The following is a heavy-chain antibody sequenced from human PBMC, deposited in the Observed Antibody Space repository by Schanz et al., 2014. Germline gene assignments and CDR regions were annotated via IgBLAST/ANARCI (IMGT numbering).Heavy chain of an antibody. CDR1: RSTFSSYT. Sequence: QVQLVQSGAEVKKPGSSVKVSCKASRSTFSSYTISWVRQAPGQGLEWMGRIVPIAGITNYAQGFQGRVTTTADKSSDTSYMERSRRRSENAAVYCGTGDGVYAAAGGNYWGQGTLVTVSS. V-gene: IGHV1-69*08. J-gene: IGHJ4*02. CDR2: IVPIAGIT. CDR3: TGDGVYAAAGGNY. D-gene: IGHD6-13*01.